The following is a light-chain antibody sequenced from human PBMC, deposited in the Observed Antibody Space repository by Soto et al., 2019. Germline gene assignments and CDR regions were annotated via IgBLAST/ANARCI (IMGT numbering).Light chain of an antibody. V-gene: IGKV3-20*01. CDR1: QSVSSSY. J-gene: IGKJ1*01. CDR3: QQYGDLPWT. CDR2: GAS. Sequence: EIVLTQSPVTLSLSPGEIATLSCRASQSVSSSYLAWYQQKPGQAPRLLIYGASSRATGIPDRFSGSGSGTDFTLTIDRLESEDFAVYFCQQYGDLPWTFGQGTKVDI.